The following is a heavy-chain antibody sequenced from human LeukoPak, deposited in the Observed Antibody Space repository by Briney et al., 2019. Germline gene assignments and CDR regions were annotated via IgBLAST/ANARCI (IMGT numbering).Heavy chain of an antibody. CDR3: ARAFGSPPPTYYFDY. J-gene: IGHJ4*02. Sequence: PSETLSLTCTVSGGSISSGDYYRSWIRQPPGKGLEWIGYIYYSGSTYYNPSLKSRVTISVDTSKNQFSLKLSSVTAADTAVYYCARAFGSPPPTYYFDYWGQGTLVTVSS. D-gene: IGHD3-16*01. CDR1: GGSISSGDYY. CDR2: IYYSGST. V-gene: IGHV4-30-4*08.